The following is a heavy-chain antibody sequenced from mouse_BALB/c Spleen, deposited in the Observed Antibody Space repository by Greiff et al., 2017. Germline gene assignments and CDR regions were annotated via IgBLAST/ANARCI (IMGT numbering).Heavy chain of an antibody. D-gene: IGHD3-1*01. CDR2: IRSKANNHAT. CDR3: TRVRGFAY. Sequence: EVQLVESGGGLVQPGGSMILSCAASGFTFSDAWMDWVRQSLAKGLEWVAEIRSKANNHATYYSESVIGWFTISRDDSKSSIYLQMSSLRSEDTGIYYCTRVRGFAYWGQGTLVTVTA. CDR1: GFTFSDAW. V-gene: IGHV6-6*01. J-gene: IGHJ3*01.